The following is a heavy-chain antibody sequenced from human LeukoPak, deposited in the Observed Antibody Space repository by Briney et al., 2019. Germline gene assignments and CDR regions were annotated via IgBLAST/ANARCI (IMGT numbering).Heavy chain of an antibody. J-gene: IGHJ4*02. CDR1: GFTFSIYA. V-gene: IGHV3-30*04. CDR3: AREGRGSDQLNFDY. D-gene: IGHD3-16*01. CDR2: ISYDGSNK. Sequence: GGSLRLSCAASGFTFSIYAMYWVRQAPGKGLEWVVVISYDGSNKYYADSVKGRFTISRDNSKNTVYLQMNSLRAEDTAVYYCAREGRGSDQLNFDYWGQGTLVTVSS.